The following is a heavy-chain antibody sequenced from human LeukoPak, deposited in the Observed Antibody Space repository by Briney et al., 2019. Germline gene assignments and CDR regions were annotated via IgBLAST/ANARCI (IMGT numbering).Heavy chain of an antibody. Sequence: GRSLSLSCAASGYSFRSYGMHWVRQAPGKGLEWVTYTLSDGSFSYYTDSVKGRFTISRDNSKHTLYLQMNSLRAEDTAMYYCAKSSGYSYGLNYWGQGTLVTVSS. V-gene: IGHV3-30*18. CDR1: GYSFRSYG. CDR3: AKSSGYSYGLNY. CDR2: TLSDGSFS. J-gene: IGHJ4*02. D-gene: IGHD5-18*01.